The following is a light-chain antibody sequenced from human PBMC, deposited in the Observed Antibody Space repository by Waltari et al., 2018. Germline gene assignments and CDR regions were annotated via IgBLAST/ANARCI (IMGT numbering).Light chain of an antibody. CDR2: GAS. CDR3: QHYGSSIPVT. Sequence: EIVLAQSPDTLSLSPGGRATLSCRASQSVDNSDLMRYQQKPGQAPRLLIFGASIRATGIPDRFSGSGSVTDFTLTISRLQPEDFAIYYCQHYGSSIPVTFGQGTRLDIK. J-gene: IGKJ5*01. V-gene: IGKV3-20*01. CDR1: QSVDNSD.